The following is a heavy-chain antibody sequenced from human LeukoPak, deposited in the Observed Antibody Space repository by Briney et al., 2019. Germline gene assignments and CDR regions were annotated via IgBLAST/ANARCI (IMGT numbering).Heavy chain of an antibody. J-gene: IGHJ4*02. Sequence: GASVKVSCKASGYTFTSYGISWARQAPGQGLEWMGWISAYNGNTNYAQRLQGRVTMTTDTSTSTAYMELRSLRSDDTAVYYCARTSLYGGSFDYWGQGTLVTVSS. CDR3: ARTSLYGGSFDY. D-gene: IGHD4-23*01. CDR2: ISAYNGNT. CDR1: GYTFTSYG. V-gene: IGHV1-18*01.